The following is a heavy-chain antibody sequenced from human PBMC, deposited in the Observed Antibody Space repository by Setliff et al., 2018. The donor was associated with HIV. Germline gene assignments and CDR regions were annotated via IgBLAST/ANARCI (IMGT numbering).Heavy chain of an antibody. J-gene: IGHJ4*02. Sequence: ASVKVSCKASGYIFTNYAIHWVRQAPGQRLEWMGGFNAGNLNTKYSQKFQGRVTFTGDTSASTTYMELSSLRSEDTAVYYCAREEMSMWLPEYFFDFWGQGTLVTVS. V-gene: IGHV1-3*01. CDR1: GYIFTNYA. CDR2: FNAGNLNT. D-gene: IGHD5-12*01. CDR3: AREEMSMWLPEYFFDF.